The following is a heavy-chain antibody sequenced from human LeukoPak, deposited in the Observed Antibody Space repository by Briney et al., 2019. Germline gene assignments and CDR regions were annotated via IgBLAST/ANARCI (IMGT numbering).Heavy chain of an antibody. CDR2: ICPGDSDT. CDR1: GYSFSNYW. CDR3: ARSPQKRTVVTPVAFDI. J-gene: IGHJ3*02. Sequence: GESLKISCKGSGYSFSNYWIGWVRQMPGKGLEWMGIICPGDSDTRYSPSFQGQVTISADKSISTAYLQWSSLKASDTAMYYCARSPQKRTVVTPVAFDIWGQGTMVTVSS. V-gene: IGHV5-51*01. D-gene: IGHD4-23*01.